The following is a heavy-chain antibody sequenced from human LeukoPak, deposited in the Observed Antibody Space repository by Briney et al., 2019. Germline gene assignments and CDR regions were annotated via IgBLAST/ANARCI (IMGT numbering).Heavy chain of an antibody. CDR3: ARVTHSGWYRGANWFDP. Sequence: PGGSLRLSCAASGFTFSSYWMSWVRQAPGKGLEWVANIKQDGSEKYYVDSVKGRFTISRDNAKNSLYLQMNSLRAEDTAVYYCARVTHSGWYRGANWFDPWGQGTLVTVSS. V-gene: IGHV3-7*01. J-gene: IGHJ5*02. CDR2: IKQDGSEK. CDR1: GFTFSSYW. D-gene: IGHD6-19*01.